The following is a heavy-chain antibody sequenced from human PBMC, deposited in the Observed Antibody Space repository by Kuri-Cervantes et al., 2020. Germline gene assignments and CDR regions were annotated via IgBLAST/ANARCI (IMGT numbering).Heavy chain of an antibody. CDR2: IYPGDSDT. D-gene: IGHD6-19*01. CDR3: ARSISSGWYWFDP. J-gene: IGHJ5*02. CDR1: GYSFTSYW. Sequence: GESLKISCKGSGYSFTSYWIGWVRQMPGKGLEWMGIIYPGDSDTRYRPSFQGQVTISADKSIISAYLQWSSLKASDTAMYYCARSISSGWYWFDPWGQGTLVTVSS. V-gene: IGHV5-51*01.